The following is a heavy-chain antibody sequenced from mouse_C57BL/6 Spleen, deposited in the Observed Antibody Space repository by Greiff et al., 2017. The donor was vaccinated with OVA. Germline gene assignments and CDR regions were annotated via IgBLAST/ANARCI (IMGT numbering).Heavy chain of an antibody. CDR1: GFTFSDYG. V-gene: IGHV5-17*01. D-gene: IGHD1-1*01. J-gene: IGHJ1*03. CDR2: ISSGSSTI. CDR3: ARPVVGYWYFDV. Sequence: DVKLVESGGGLVKPGGSLKLSCAASGFTFSDYGMHWVRQAPEKGLEWVAYISSGSSTIYYADTVKGRFTISRDNAKNTLFLQMTSLRSEDTAMYYCARPVVGYWYFDVWGTGTTVTVSS.